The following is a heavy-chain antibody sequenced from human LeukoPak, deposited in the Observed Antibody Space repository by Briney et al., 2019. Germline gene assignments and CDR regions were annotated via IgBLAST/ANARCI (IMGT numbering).Heavy chain of an antibody. CDR3: ARGHPRPGIAVAFGSRRATWFDP. CDR1: GFSFSSYG. V-gene: IGHV3-30*02. D-gene: IGHD6-19*01. J-gene: IGHJ5*02. CDR2: IRSDGSNK. Sequence: GVLRLSCAGSGFSFSSYGMHWVRQAPGKGLEWMAFIRSDGSNKYYADSVKGRFTISRDNSKNTLYLQMNSLRAEDTAVYYCARGHPRPGIAVAFGSRRATWFDPWGQGTLVTVSS.